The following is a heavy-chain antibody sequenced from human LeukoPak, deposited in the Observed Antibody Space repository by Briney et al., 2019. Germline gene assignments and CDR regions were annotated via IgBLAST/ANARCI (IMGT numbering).Heavy chain of an antibody. CDR1: GFTFSSYW. V-gene: IGHV3-7*03. D-gene: IGHD2-15*01. Sequence: PGGSLRLSCAASGFTFSSYWMSWVRQAPGKGLEWVANIKQDGSEKYYVDSVKGRFTISRDNSKNTLYLQMNSLRAEDTAVYYCAKEDCSGGSCYDSAEYFQHWGQGTLVTVSS. J-gene: IGHJ1*01. CDR2: IKQDGSEK. CDR3: AKEDCSGGSCYDSAEYFQH.